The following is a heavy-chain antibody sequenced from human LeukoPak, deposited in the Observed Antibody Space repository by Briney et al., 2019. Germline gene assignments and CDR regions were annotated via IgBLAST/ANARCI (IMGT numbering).Heavy chain of an antibody. CDR1: GYTFTGYY. CDR3: ARELFSSTSRPYYFDY. V-gene: IGHV1-2*02. D-gene: IGHD2-2*01. J-gene: IGHJ4*02. CDR2: INPNSGGT. Sequence: ASVKVSCKASGYTFTGYYMHWVRQAPGQGLEWMGWINPNSGGTNYAQKLQGRVTMTTDTSTSTAYMELRSLRSDDTAVYYCARELFSSTSRPYYFDYWGQGTLVTVSS.